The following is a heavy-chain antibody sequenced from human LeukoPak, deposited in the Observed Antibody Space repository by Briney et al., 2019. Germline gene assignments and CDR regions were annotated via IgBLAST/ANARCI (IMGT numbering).Heavy chain of an antibody. J-gene: IGHJ4*02. CDR1: GITFDDYA. Sequence: PGGSLRLSCAASGITFDDYAMHWVRQAPGKGLEWVSGISWNSGSIGYADSVKGRFTISRDNAKNSLYLQMNSLRAEDTALYYCAKGDPMVRGVDYWGQGTLVTVSS. CDR2: ISWNSGSI. CDR3: AKGDPMVRGVDY. V-gene: IGHV3-9*01. D-gene: IGHD3-10*01.